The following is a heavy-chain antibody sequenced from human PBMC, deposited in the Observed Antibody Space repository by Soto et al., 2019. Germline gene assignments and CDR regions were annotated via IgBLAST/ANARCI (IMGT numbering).Heavy chain of an antibody. Sequence: EVQLLESGGGLVQPGGSLRLSCAASGFTFTSYSMNWVRQAPGKGLEWVSTISGGDTTFYADSVKGRFTISRDESKNTLYLEMNSLRVDDTAVYFYAKRDSGSGTSPPLIGSWGQGTLVTVSS. J-gene: IGHJ4*02. CDR1: GFTFTSYS. CDR2: ISGGDTT. D-gene: IGHD3-10*01. CDR3: AKRDSGSGTSPPLIGS. V-gene: IGHV3-23*01.